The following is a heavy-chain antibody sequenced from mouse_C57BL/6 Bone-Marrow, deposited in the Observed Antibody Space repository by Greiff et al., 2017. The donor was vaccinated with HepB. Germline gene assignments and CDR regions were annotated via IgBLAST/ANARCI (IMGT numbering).Heavy chain of an antibody. J-gene: IGHJ1*03. Sequence: EVQVVESGAELVRPGSSVKMSCKTSGYTFTSYGINWVKQRPGQGLEWIGYIYIGNGYTEYNEKFKGKATLTSDTSSSTAYMQLSSLTSEDSAIYFCARDPPTTVVAYWYFDVWGTGTTVTVSS. CDR2: IYIGNGYT. D-gene: IGHD1-1*01. CDR1: GYTFTSYG. CDR3: ARDPPTTVVAYWYFDV. V-gene: IGHV1-58*01.